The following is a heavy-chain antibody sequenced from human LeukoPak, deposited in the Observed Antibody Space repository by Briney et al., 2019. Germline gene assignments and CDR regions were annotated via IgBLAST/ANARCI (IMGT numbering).Heavy chain of an antibody. CDR2: IYYSGST. CDR3: ARGVANRWFDP. CDR1: GGSISSGGYY. Sequence: SETLSLTCTVSGGSISSGGYYWSWIRQHPGKGLEWTGYIYYSGSTYYNPSLKSRVTISVDTSKNQFSLKLSSVTAADTAVYYCARGVANRWFDPWGQGTLVTVSS. J-gene: IGHJ5*02. V-gene: IGHV4-31*03. D-gene: IGHD2-15*01.